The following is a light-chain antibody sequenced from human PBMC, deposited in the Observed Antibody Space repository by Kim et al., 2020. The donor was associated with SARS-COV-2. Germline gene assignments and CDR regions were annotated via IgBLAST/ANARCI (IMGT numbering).Light chain of an antibody. CDR1: QSFSNNY. CDR2: ATS. J-gene: IGKJ1*01. V-gene: IGKV3-20*01. CDR3: QKYGVSPRA. Sequence: EIVLTQSPGTLSLSPGERATLSCRASQSFSNNYLAWYQQKPGQAPRLLIYATSSRATGIPDRFSGSGSGTDFTLTISRLEPEDFAVYYCQKYGVSPRAFGQGTKVDIK.